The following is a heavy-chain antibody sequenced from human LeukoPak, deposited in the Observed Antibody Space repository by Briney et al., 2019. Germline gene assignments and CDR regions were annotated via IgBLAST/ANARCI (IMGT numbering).Heavy chain of an antibody. CDR3: ARDRVREIMSGSYPYYFDY. V-gene: IGHV3-48*01. CDR2: ISRSSSSTI. Sequence: PGGSLTLSCVPSGLPFSIYSMNWVRQAPGKGLEWVSYISRSSSSTIYYADAVKGRFTISRDNAKNSLYLQMNSLRAEDTAVYYCARDRVREIMSGSYPYYFDYWGQGTLVTVSS. CDR1: GLPFSIYS. J-gene: IGHJ4*02. D-gene: IGHD1-26*01.